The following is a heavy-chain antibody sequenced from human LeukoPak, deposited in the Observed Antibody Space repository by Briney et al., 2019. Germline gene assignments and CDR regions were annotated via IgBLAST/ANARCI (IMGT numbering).Heavy chain of an antibody. D-gene: IGHD2-21*01. V-gene: IGHV1-18*01. CDR3: AREKNNVVVTSYYFDY. CDR2: ISAYNGNT. Sequence: ASVKVSCKASGYTFTSYGISWVRQAPGQGLEWMGWISAYNGNTNYAQKLQGRVTMTTDTSTSTAYMELRSLRSDDTAVYYCAREKNNVVVTSYYFDYWGQGTLVTVPS. CDR1: GYTFTSYG. J-gene: IGHJ4*02.